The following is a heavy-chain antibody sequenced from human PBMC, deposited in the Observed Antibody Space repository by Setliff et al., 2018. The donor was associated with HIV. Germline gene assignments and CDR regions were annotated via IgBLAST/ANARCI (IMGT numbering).Heavy chain of an antibody. CDR1: GDSIRSYY. V-gene: IGHV4-59*01. D-gene: IGHD6-6*01. CDR3: ARGVPTGIDRFDL. J-gene: IGHJ5*02. CDR2: VYYTGST. Sequence: SETLSLTCTVSGDSIRSYYWSWIRQSPGKGLEWIGYVYYTGSTNCNPSLKSRVTISVDTSKNQFSLKLNSVTAADTALYYCARGVPTGIDRFDLWGQGTPVTVSS.